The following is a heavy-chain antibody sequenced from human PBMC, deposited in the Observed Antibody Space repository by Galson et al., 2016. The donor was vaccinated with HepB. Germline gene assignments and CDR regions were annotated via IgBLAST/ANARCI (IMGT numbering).Heavy chain of an antibody. CDR3: ARHSRAESGWYLGFDY. D-gene: IGHD6-19*01. CDR1: GYTFTTYW. V-gene: IGHV5-10-1*01. J-gene: IGHJ4*02. Sequence: QSGAEVKKPGESLRISCKGSGYTFTTYWISWVRQMPGKGLEWMGRIDPSDSYTNYSPSFQGHVTISADKSIITAYLQWSSLKASDTAMYCCARHSRAESGWYLGFDYWGQGTLVTVSS. CDR2: IDPSDSYT.